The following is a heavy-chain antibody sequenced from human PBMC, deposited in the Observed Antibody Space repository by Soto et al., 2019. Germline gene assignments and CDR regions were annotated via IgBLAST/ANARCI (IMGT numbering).Heavy chain of an antibody. Sequence: SETLSLTCAVYGGSFSGYYWSWIRQPPGKGLEWIGEINHSGSTNYNPSLKSRVTISVDTSKNQFSLKLSSVTAADTAVYYCARFLLMVYASVNWFDPWGQGTLVTVSS. D-gene: IGHD2-8*01. CDR3: ARFLLMVYASVNWFDP. J-gene: IGHJ5*02. CDR2: INHSGST. CDR1: GGSFSGYY. V-gene: IGHV4-34*01.